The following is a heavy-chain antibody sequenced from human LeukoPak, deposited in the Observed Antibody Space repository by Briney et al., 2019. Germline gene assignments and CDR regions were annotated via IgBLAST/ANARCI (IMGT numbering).Heavy chain of an antibody. CDR3: ARDGWQVPGTIDY. D-gene: IGHD6-19*01. V-gene: IGHV1-2*06. CDR1: GYTFTGYY. J-gene: IGHJ4*02. CDR2: INPNSGGT. Sequence: VASVKVSCKASGYTFTGYYMHWVRQAPGQGLEWMGRINPNSGGTNYAQKFQGRVTMTRDTSISTVYMELSRLRSDDTALYYCARDGWQVPGTIDYWGQGTLVTVSS.